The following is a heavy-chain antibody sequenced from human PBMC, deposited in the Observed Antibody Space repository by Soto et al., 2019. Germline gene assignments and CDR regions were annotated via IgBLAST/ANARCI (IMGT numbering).Heavy chain of an antibody. D-gene: IGHD2-21*01. V-gene: IGHV4-30-4*01. J-gene: IGHJ3*02. CDR3: ARVPDCYVCGFDDVLEI. Sequence: WNSQPPGKGLEWIGYIYYSGGTYYNPSLKSRVTISVDTSKNRFSRKLSFGTAADTATYFFARVPDCYVCGFDDVLEIWGQGTMVPVSS. CDR2: IYYSGGT.